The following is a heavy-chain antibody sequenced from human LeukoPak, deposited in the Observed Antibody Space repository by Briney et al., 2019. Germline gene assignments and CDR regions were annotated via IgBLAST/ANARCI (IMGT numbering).Heavy chain of an antibody. CDR2: FDPEDGET. CDR3: ATASYDSSGYMPSY. Sequence: ASVKVSCKVSGYTLTELSMHWVRQAPGKGLEWMGGFDPEDGETIYAQKFQGRVTMTEVTSTDTAYMELSSLRSEDTAVYYCATASYDSSGYMPSYWGQGTLVTVSS. J-gene: IGHJ4*02. V-gene: IGHV1-24*01. D-gene: IGHD3-22*01. CDR1: GYTLTELS.